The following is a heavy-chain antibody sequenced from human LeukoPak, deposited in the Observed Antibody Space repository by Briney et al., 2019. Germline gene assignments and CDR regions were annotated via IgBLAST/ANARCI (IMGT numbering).Heavy chain of an antibody. J-gene: IGHJ5*02. CDR2: FDPEDGET. D-gene: IGHD1-7*01. V-gene: IGHV1-24*01. CDR3: ARAGVTGTNWFDP. CDR1: GYTLTELS. Sequence: VASVKVSCKVSGYTLTELSMHWVRQALGKGLKWLGGFDPEDGETIYAQKFQGRVTITADESTSTAYMELSSLRSEDTAVYYCARAGVTGTNWFDPWGQGTLVTVSS.